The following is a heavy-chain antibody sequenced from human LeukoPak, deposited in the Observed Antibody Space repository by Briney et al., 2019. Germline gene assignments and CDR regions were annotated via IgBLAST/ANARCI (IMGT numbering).Heavy chain of an antibody. CDR2: TYHRGST. V-gene: IGHV4-4*02. CDR3: ARGNLWDYRRYYYYMDV. CDR1: GDSISSNNW. Sequence: SGTLSLTCAVSGDSISSNNWWSWVRQPPGKGLEWIGETYHRGSTNYNPSLKSRVTISVDTSKNQFSLKLSSVTAADTAVYYCARGNLWDYRRYYYYMDVWGKGTTVTVSS. D-gene: IGHD4-11*01. J-gene: IGHJ6*03.